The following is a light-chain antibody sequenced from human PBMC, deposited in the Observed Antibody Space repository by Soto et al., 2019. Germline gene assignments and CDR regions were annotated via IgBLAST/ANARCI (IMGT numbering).Light chain of an antibody. J-gene: IGKJ5*01. CDR1: QTISSH. CDR2: AAS. Sequence: DIQMTQSPSSLSASVGDTVIITCRASQTISSHLNCYQQKPGKAPNLLVYAASSLQSGVPSRFTGSGSGTDFTLTISSLQPEDFATYFCQQSYTTPITFGQGTRLEIK. V-gene: IGKV1-39*01. CDR3: QQSYTTPIT.